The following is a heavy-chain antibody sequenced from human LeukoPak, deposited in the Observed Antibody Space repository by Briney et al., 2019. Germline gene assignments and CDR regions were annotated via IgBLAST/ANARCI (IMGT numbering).Heavy chain of an antibody. CDR1: GFTFSIYA. Sequence: GGSLRLSCAASGFTFSIYAMSWVRQAPGKGLEWVSSISVSGGSTYHADSVKGRFTISRDNSKNTVYLQMNSLRADDTALYYCAKDIRWSGSGSFDYWGQGTLVTVSS. D-gene: IGHD3-10*01. J-gene: IGHJ4*02. V-gene: IGHV3-23*01. CDR2: ISVSGGST. CDR3: AKDIRWSGSGSFDY.